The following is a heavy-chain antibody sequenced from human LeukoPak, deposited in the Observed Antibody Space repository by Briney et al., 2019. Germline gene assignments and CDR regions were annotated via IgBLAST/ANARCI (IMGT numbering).Heavy chain of an antibody. V-gene: IGHV4-30-4*08. CDR2: IYYSGST. D-gene: IGHD6-13*01. CDR1: GGSISSGDYY. CDR3: ARDGRLWQQPFDY. Sequence: SSQTLSLTCTVSGGSISSGDYYGSWIRQPPGKGLEWIGYIYYSGSTYYNPSLRSRVTISVDTSKNQFSLKLSSVTAADTAVYYCARDGRLWQQPFDYWGQGTLVTVSS. J-gene: IGHJ4*02.